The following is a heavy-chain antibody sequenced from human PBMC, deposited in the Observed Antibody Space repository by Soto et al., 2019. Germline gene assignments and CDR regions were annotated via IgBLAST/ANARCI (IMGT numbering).Heavy chain of an antibody. Sequence: QVQLQESGPGLVKPSQTLSLTCTVSGGSISSGGYYWSWIRQHPGKGLEWIGYIYYSGSTYYNPSXXGRVTISVDTXXNXFXXKLSSVTAADTAVYYCARERITIFGVVSYPGYFDLWGRGTLVTVSS. CDR2: IYYSGST. V-gene: IGHV4-31*03. D-gene: IGHD3-3*01. CDR3: ARERITIFGVVSYPGYFDL. J-gene: IGHJ2*01. CDR1: GGSISSGGYY.